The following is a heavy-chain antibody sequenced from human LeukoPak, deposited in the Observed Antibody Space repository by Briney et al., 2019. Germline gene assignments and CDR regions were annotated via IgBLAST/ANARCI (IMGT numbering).Heavy chain of an antibody. CDR1: GGSVSRSFY. J-gene: IGHJ4*02. D-gene: IGHD1-1*01. Sequence: SETLSLTCTVSGGSVSRSFYWSWIRQPPGKGLEWIGYIYSSGKTSYNPSLKTRVTISKDTSKNQFSLKLSSVTAADTAVYYCAREGTARTLDYWGQGTLVTVSS. CDR3: AREGTARTLDY. V-gene: IGHV4-61*01. CDR2: IYSSGKT.